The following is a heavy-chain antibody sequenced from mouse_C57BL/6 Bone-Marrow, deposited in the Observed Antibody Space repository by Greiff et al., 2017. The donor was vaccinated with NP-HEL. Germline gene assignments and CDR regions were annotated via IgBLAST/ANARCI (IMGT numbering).Heavy chain of an antibody. D-gene: IGHD1-1*01. J-gene: IGHJ1*03. Sequence: QVQLQQPGAELVKPGASVKMSCKASGYTFTSYWITWVQPRPGQGLEWIGDIYPGSGSTNYNEKFKSKATLTVDTSSSTAYMQLSSLTSEDSAVYYCARIPYYGSSYWYFDVWGTGTTVTVSS. CDR1: GYTFTSYW. CDR3: ARIPYYGSSYWYFDV. V-gene: IGHV1-55*01. CDR2: IYPGSGST.